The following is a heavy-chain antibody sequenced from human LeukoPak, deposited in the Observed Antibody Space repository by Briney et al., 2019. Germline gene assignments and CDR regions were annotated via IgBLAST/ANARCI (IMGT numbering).Heavy chain of an antibody. J-gene: IGHJ3*02. CDR3: ARIGGYYYDSSGYYSHDAFDI. CDR2: INTNTGNP. D-gene: IGHD3-22*01. CDR1: GYTFTSYA. Sequence: ASVKVSCKASGYTFTSYAMNWARQAPGQGLEWMGWINTNTGNPTYAQGFTGRFVFSLDTSVSTAYLQISSLKAEDTAVYYCARIGGYYYDSSGYYSHDAFDIWGQGTMVTVSS. V-gene: IGHV7-4-1*02.